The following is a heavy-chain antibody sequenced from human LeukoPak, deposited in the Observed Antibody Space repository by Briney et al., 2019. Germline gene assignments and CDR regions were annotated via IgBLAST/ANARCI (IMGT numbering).Heavy chain of an antibody. D-gene: IGHD3/OR15-3a*01. V-gene: IGHV3-11*01. CDR3: ARGSFGPGRPVY. CDR1: GFTFSGYF. CDR2: ISSDGSII. Sequence: PGGSLRLSCAASGFTFSGYFMSWIRQAPGKGLQWVSYISSDGSIIKYADSVKGRLTISRDNAKNSLYLQMKSLRAEDTAVYYCARGSFGPGRPVYWGQGTLVTVSS. J-gene: IGHJ4*02.